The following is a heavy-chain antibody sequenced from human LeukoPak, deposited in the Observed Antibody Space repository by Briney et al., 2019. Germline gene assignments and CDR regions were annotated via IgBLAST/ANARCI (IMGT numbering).Heavy chain of an antibody. D-gene: IGHD4-23*01. CDR3: AKSGLRGYGGNSGGWYFYYGMDV. CDR2: ISSSSSTI. J-gene: IGHJ6*02. Sequence: LPGGSLRLSCAASGFTFSSYSMNWVRQAPGKGLEWVSHISSSSSTIYYADSVKGRFTISRDNSKNTLYLQINSLRAEDTAVYYCAKSGLRGYGGNSGGWYFYYGMDVWGQGTTVTVSS. V-gene: IGHV3-48*01. CDR1: GFTFSSYS.